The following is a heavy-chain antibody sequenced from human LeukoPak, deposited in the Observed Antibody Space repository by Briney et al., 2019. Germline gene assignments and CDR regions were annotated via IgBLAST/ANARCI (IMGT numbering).Heavy chain of an antibody. D-gene: IGHD3-10*01. J-gene: IGHJ6*03. CDR1: GDSISSSSYY. CDR3: ARSISYGSGSYYRQSYYYMDV. CDR2: IYYSGST. Sequence: PSETLSLTCTVSGDSISSSSYYWGWIRQPPGEGLEWIGSIYYSGSTNYNPSLKSRVTISVDTSKNQFSLKLSSVTAADTAVYYCARSISYGSGSYYRQSYYYMDVWGKGTTVTISS. V-gene: IGHV4-39*07.